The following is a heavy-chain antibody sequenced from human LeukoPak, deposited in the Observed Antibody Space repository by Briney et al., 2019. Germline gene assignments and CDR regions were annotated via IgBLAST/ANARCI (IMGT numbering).Heavy chain of an antibody. CDR3: ARLGQYCSGGSCYSINYFDY. Sequence: GESLQISCKGSGYRFTGYWIGWVRQMPGKGLEWMGIIYPGDSDTRYSPSFQGQVTISADKSISTAYLQWSSLKASDTAMYYCARLGQYCSGGSCYSINYFDYWGQGTLVTVSS. CDR1: GYRFTGYW. J-gene: IGHJ4*02. V-gene: IGHV5-51*01. CDR2: IYPGDSDT. D-gene: IGHD2-15*01.